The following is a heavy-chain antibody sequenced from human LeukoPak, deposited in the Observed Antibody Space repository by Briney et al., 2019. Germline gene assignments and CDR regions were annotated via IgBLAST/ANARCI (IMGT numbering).Heavy chain of an antibody. CDR2: ISYDGSNK. CDR3: ARGDDYGDY. Sequence: PGGSLRLSCAASGFTFSSYAMHWARQAPGKALERVAVISYDGSNKYYADSVKGRFTISRDNSKNTLYLQMNSLRAEDTAVYYCARGDDYGDYWGQGTLVTVSS. J-gene: IGHJ4*02. V-gene: IGHV3-30*04. CDR1: GFTFSSYA.